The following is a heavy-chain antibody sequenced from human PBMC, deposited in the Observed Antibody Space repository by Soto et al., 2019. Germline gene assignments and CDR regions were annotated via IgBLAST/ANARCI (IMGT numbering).Heavy chain of an antibody. CDR3: AKDKDPSGYGMDV. Sequence: SLRLSCAASGITFSGYGMHWVRQAPGKGLEWVALISYDGSNEQYGDSVKGRFTISRDNSKNTLYLQMNSLRAEDTAVYHCAKDKDPSGYGMDVWGQGTTVTVSS. V-gene: IGHV3-30*18. J-gene: IGHJ6*02. CDR2: ISYDGSNE. D-gene: IGHD3-10*01. CDR1: GITFSGYG.